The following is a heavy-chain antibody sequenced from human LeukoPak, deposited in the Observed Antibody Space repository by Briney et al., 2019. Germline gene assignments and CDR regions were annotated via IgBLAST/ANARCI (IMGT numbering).Heavy chain of an antibody. V-gene: IGHV3-74*01. J-gene: IGHJ4*02. Sequence: GGSLRLSCAASGFTFSSYWMHWVRQAPGKGLVWVSRINSDGSSTSYADSVKGRFTISRDNAKNTLYLQMNSLRAEDTAVYYCVKVGYNSGWYTGDHDYWGQGTLVTVSS. D-gene: IGHD6-19*01. CDR2: INSDGSST. CDR3: VKVGYNSGWYTGDHDY. CDR1: GFTFSSYW.